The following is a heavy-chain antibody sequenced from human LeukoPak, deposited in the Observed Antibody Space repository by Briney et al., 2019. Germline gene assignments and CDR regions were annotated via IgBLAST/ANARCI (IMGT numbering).Heavy chain of an antibody. J-gene: IGHJ4*02. V-gene: IGHV1-2*02. CDR2: INPNSGGT. Sequence: APVKVSCKASGYTFTGYYMHWVRQAPGQGLEWMGWINPNSGGTNYAQKFQGRVTMTRETSISTAYMELSRLRSDDTAVYYCARADGYCSSTSCYTNDYWGQGTLVTVSS. CDR1: GYTFTGYY. CDR3: ARADGYCSSTSCYTNDY. D-gene: IGHD2-2*02.